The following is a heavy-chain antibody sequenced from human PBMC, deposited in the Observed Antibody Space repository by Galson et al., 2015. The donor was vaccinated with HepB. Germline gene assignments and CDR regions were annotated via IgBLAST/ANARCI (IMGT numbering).Heavy chain of an antibody. Sequence: SLRLSCAASGFTFSSYWMHWVRQAPGKGLVWVSRINSDGSSTSYAYSVKGRFTISRNNAKNTLYLQMNSLRAEDTAVYYCASRIRSHGVIAIALANDAFDIWCQGTMVTVSS. CDR1: GFTFSSYW. J-gene: IGHJ3*02. CDR2: INSDGSST. CDR3: ASRIRSHGVIAIALANDAFDI. D-gene: IGHD2-21*01. V-gene: IGHV3-74*01.